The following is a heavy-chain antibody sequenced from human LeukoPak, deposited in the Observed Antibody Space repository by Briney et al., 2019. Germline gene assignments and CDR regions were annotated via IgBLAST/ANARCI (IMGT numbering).Heavy chain of an antibody. Sequence: GGSLRLSCAVSGFTFSKAWMSWVRQAPGKGLEWVGRIKSKTDGGTTDYAGPVKGRFTISRDDSKNTLYLQMSSLETEDTAVYYCTTDYYDTSGYSSYYWGQETLVTVSS. CDR2: IKSKTDGGTT. D-gene: IGHD3-22*01. V-gene: IGHV3-15*01. J-gene: IGHJ4*02. CDR1: GFTFSKAW. CDR3: TTDYYDTSGYSSYY.